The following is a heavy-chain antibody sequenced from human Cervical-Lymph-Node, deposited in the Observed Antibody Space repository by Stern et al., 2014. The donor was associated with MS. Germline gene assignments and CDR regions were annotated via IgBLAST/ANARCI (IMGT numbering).Heavy chain of an antibody. D-gene: IGHD3-16*01. CDR3: AKESGGGWFDP. CDR2: ISFDGSNK. Sequence: QVQLVQSGGGVIQPGGSLRLSCTASGFSFGTSGMNWVRQAPGKGLEWVTTISFDGSNKYYADSVKGRFTISRDNSKSTVSLLVNSLRPEDTAVYYCAKESGGGWFDPWGQGTLVTVSS. J-gene: IGHJ5*02. CDR1: GFSFGTSG. V-gene: IGHV3-30*18.